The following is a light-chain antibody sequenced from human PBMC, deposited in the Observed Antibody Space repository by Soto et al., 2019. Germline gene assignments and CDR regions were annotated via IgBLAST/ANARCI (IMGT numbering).Light chain of an antibody. CDR3: QHYSGDRAT. V-gene: IGKV1-5*03. J-gene: IGKJ1*01. Sequence: DILLTQSPSTLSASVGDRVTISCRASQSINKWLAWYQHKPGKAPNLLIYEVSTLHSGVPSRFSGSGSGTEFTLTISSLRPDHFATYYCQHYSGDRATFGQGTKVDIK. CDR1: QSINKW. CDR2: EVS.